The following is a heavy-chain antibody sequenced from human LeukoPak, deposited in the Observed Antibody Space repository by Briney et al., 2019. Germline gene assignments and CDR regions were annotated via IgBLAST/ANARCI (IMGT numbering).Heavy chain of an antibody. CDR1: GFTFSSYA. Sequence: PGGSLRLSCAASGFTFSSYAMSWVRQAPGKGLEWVSAISGSGGSTYYADSVKGRFTISRDNSKNTLYLQMNSLRAEDTAVYYCAKTGIAAAGTRVSAFDIWGQGTMVTVTS. J-gene: IGHJ3*02. CDR2: ISGSGGST. D-gene: IGHD6-13*01. V-gene: IGHV3-23*01. CDR3: AKTGIAAAGTRVSAFDI.